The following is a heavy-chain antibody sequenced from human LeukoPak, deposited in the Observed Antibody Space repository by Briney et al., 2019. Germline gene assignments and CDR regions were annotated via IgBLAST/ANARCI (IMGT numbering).Heavy chain of an antibody. V-gene: IGHV3-23*01. CDR1: GFTFSSYG. J-gene: IGHJ4*02. Sequence: GGSLRLSCAASGFTFSSYGMSWVRQAPGKGLEWVSAISGSGGSTYYADSVKGRFTISRDNSKNTLYLQMNSLRAEDTAVYYCARGLHSLPRSTLDYWGQGTLVTVSS. CDR2: ISGSGGST. D-gene: IGHD2-2*01. CDR3: ARGLHSLPRSTLDY.